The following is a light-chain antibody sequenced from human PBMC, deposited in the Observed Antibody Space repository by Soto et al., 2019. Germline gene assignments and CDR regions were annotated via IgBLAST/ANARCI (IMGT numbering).Light chain of an antibody. CDR2: DNK. Sequence: QSVLTQPPSVSGAPGQTVTISCTGSSSNIGANFNVHWYQQLPGTAPKLLIYDNKNRPSGVPDRFSGSKSGTSASLAVTGLQAEEEADYYCQSYYTRLRGSVVVGGGTTLTVL. J-gene: IGLJ2*01. V-gene: IGLV1-40*01. CDR3: QSYYTRLRGSVV. CDR1: SSNIGANFN.